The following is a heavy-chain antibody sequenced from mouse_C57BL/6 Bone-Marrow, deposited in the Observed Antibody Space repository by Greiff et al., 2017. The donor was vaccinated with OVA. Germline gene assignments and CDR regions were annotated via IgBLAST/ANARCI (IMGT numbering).Heavy chain of an antibody. V-gene: IGHV10-1*01. D-gene: IGHD3-1*01. J-gene: IGHJ4*01. Sequence: EVKLVESGGGLVQPKGSLKLSCAASGFSFNTYAMNWVRQAPGKGLEWVARISSKSNNSATYYDVSVKDRFTISRDKSECMVYLQINNLKTEDTAMYYCVRQGLLDYYDMDYWGQGTSVTVSS. CDR3: VRQGLLDYYDMDY. CDR2: ISSKSNNSAT. CDR1: GFSFNTYA.